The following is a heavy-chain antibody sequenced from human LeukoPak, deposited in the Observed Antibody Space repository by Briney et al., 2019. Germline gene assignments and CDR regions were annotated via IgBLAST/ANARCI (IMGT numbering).Heavy chain of an antibody. V-gene: IGHV5-51*01. CDR1: GYSFTNYW. J-gene: IGHJ4*02. CDR3: ARASTDNAGWHRGSFDY. D-gene: IGHD6-19*01. CDR2: IYPGDSDS. Sequence: GESLKISCQTSGYSFTNYWIGWVRQMPGKGLEWMGIIYPGDSDSRYSPSFQGQVTISADKSVSTAYLQWSSLRASDTAIYSCARASTDNAGWHRGSFDYWGQGTLVTVSS.